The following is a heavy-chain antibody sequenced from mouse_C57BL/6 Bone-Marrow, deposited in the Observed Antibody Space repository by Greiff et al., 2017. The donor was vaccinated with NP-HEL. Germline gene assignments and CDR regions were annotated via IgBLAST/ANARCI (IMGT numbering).Heavy chain of an antibody. CDR2: IWWDDDK. D-gene: IGHD1-1*01. CDR3: ARSYYYGSSYRSWFAY. V-gene: IGHV8-8*01. CDR1: GFSLSTFGMG. Sequence: QVQLKESGPGILQPSQTLSLTCSFSGFSLSTFGMGVGWIRQPSGKGLEWLAHIWWDDDKYYNPALKSRLTISKDTSKNQVFLKIANVDTADTATYYCARSYYYGSSYRSWFAYWGQGTLVTVSA. J-gene: IGHJ3*01.